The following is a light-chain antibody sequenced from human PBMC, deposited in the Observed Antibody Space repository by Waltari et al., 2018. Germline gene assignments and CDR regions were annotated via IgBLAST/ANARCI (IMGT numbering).Light chain of an antibody. Sequence: QPVLTQSSSASASLGSSVKLTCTLSSGHSSYIIAWHQQQPGKAPRYLMKLEGSGSYNKGSGVPDRFSGSSSVADRYLTISNLQSEDEADYYCETWDSNTVVFGGGTKLTVL. CDR3: ETWDSNTVV. CDR2: LEGSGSY. CDR1: SGHSSYI. J-gene: IGLJ2*01. V-gene: IGLV4-60*03.